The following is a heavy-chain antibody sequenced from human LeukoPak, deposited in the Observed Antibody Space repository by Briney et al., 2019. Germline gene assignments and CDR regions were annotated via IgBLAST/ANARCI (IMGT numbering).Heavy chain of an antibody. D-gene: IGHD1-1*01. CDR2: IYYSGST. J-gene: IGHJ5*02. V-gene: IGHV4-39*07. CDR3: ATLTTPGWFNP. CDR1: GGSISSTRYY. Sequence: PSETLSLTCTVAGGSISSTRYYWGWIREPPGKGLEWIGNIYYSGSTYYNPSLKSRVTISVDTSKNQFSLKLSSVTAADTAVYYCATLTTPGWFNPWGQGTLVTVSS.